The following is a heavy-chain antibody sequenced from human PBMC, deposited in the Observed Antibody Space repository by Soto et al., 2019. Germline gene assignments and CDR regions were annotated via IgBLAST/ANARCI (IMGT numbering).Heavy chain of an antibody. CDR2: ISGSGGNT. J-gene: IGHJ4*02. CDR1: GLIFSDYA. CDR3: AKDRFGIVGPVDY. Sequence: EVQLLESGGDLVQPGGSLRLSCAASGLIFSDYAMSWVRQAPGEGLECVACISGSGGNTFYADSVKGRFTISRDNSKNTLSLHMNSLRVDDTAVYFCAKDRFGIVGPVDYWGQGTLVTVSS. V-gene: IGHV3-23*01. D-gene: IGHD1-26*01.